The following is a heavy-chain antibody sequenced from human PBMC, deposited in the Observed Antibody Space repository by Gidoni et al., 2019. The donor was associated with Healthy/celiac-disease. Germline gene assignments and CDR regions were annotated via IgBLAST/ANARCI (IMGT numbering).Heavy chain of an antibody. J-gene: IGHJ4*02. CDR3: ARLNPQYCSSTSCSVFDY. Sequence: EVQLVQSGAEVKKPGESLKISCKGSGYSFTSYWIGWARQMPGKGLEWMGIIYPGDSDTRYSPSFQGQVTISADKSISTAYLQWSSLKASDTAMYYCARLNPQYCSSTSCSVFDYWGQGTLVTVSS. CDR1: GYSFTSYW. V-gene: IGHV5-51*01. CDR2: IYPGDSDT. D-gene: IGHD2-2*01.